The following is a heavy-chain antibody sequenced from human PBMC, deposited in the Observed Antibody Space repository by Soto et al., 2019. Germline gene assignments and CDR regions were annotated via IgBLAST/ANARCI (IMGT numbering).Heavy chain of an antibody. Sequence: QLQLRESGSGLVKPSETLSLTCTVSGGSISSGGYSWSWIRQSPEKGLEWLGCIYPTGTTYYHPSLKSRVTISVDTSRNQFSLNQTSVTAADTAVYFCARAPPGPSPRWVLWGQGTTVTVSS. CDR2: IYPTGTT. CDR1: GGSISSGGYS. D-gene: IGHD3-10*01. J-gene: IGHJ6*02. CDR3: ARAPPGPSPRWVL. V-gene: IGHV4-30-2*06.